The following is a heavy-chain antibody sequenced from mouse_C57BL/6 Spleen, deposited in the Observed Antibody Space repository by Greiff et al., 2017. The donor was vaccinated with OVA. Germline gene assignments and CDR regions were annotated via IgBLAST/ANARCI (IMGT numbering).Heavy chain of an antibody. CDR1: GYTFTDYN. J-gene: IGHJ2*01. CDR2: INPNNGGT. V-gene: IGHV1-22*01. CDR3: ASDYGSSPFDY. Sequence: QLQQSGPELVKPGASVKMSCKASGYTFTDYNMHWVKQSHGKSLEWIGYINPNNGGTSYNQKFKGKATLTVNKSSSTAYMELRSLTSEDSAVYYCASDYGSSPFDYWGQGTTLTVSS. D-gene: IGHD1-1*01.